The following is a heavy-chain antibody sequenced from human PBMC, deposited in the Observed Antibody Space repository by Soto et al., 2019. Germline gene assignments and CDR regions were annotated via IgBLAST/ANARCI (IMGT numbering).Heavy chain of an antibody. CDR3: ARDNPSVYQ. V-gene: IGHV3-33*01. J-gene: IGHJ4*02. CDR2: IWYDGSNK. Sequence: QVQLVESGGGVVQPGRSLRLSCAASGFTFSTSGMHWVRQAPGKGLEWVAHIWYDGSNKYYADSVKGRFTISRDNSENTRFLQMNSLRAEHTAIYYCARDNPSVYQWGQGTLVTVSS. CDR1: GFTFSTSG. D-gene: IGHD2-2*01.